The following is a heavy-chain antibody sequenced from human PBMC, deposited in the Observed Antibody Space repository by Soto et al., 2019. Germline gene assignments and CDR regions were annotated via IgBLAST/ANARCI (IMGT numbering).Heavy chain of an antibody. Sequence: QVQLQESGPGLVKPSETLSLTCTVSGGYISSYYWSWIRQPPGKGLEWIGNIYYSGSTNYNPALKSRVPRSVDTSKNQFPLKLSSVTAADTAVYYCARSISARSYWYFDLWGRGTLVTVSS. D-gene: IGHD6-6*01. V-gene: IGHV4-59*08. CDR3: ARSISARSYWYFDL. CDR1: GGYISSYY. J-gene: IGHJ2*01. CDR2: IYYSGST.